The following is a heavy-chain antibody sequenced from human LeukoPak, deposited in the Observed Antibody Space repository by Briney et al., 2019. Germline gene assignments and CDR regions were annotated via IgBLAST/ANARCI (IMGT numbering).Heavy chain of an antibody. V-gene: IGHV3-23*01. Sequence: QPGGSLRLSCAASGFTFSSYAMSWVRQAPGKGLEWVSAISGSGGSTYYADSVKGRFTISRDNSKNTLYLQMNSLRAEDTAVYYCAKDPVVDYGGLWGGGYYYYMDVWGKGTTVTVSS. CDR3: AKDPVVDYGGLWGGGYYYYMDV. CDR1: GFTFSSYA. CDR2: ISGSGGST. D-gene: IGHD4/OR15-4a*01. J-gene: IGHJ6*03.